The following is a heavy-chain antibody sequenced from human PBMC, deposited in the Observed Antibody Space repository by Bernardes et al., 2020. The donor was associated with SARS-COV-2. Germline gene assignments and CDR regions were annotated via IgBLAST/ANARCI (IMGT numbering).Heavy chain of an antibody. CDR2: INWNGGST. CDR3: ARGGYCSSTSCYSPEDGMDV. Sequence: GGSLRLSCAASGFTFDDSGMSWVRQAPGKGLEWVSGINWNGGSTGYADSVKGRFTISRDNAKNSLYLQMNSLRAEDTALYHCARGGYCSSTSCYSPEDGMDVWGQGTTVTVSS. V-gene: IGHV3-20*01. J-gene: IGHJ6*02. CDR1: GFTFDDSG. D-gene: IGHD2-2*02.